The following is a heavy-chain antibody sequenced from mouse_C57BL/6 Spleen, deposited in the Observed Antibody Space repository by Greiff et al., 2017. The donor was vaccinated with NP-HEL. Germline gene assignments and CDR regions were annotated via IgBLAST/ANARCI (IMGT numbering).Heavy chain of an antibody. Sequence: QVQLKESGPELVKPGASVKISCKASGYAFSSSWMNWVKQRPGKGLEWIGRIYPGDGDTNYNGKFKGKATLTADKSSSTAYMQLSSLTSEDSAVYFCARQEGYGNPWYFDVWGTGTTVTVSS. D-gene: IGHD2-10*02. CDR1: GYAFSSSW. V-gene: IGHV1-82*01. J-gene: IGHJ1*03. CDR2: IYPGDGDT. CDR3: ARQEGYGNPWYFDV.